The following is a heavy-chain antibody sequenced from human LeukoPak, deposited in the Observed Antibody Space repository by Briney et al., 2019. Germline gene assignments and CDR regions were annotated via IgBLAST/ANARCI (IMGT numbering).Heavy chain of an antibody. CDR3: AKDLYPLGYSGYDPHY. CDR1: GFTFSSYG. V-gene: IGHV3-30*02. CDR2: IWYDGSNK. Sequence: PGGSLRLSCAASGFTFSSYGMHWVRQAPGKGLEWVAVIWYDGSNKYYADSVKGRFTISRDNSKNTLCLQMNSLRAEDTAVYYCAKDLYPLGYSGYDPHYWGQGTLVSVSS. J-gene: IGHJ4*02. D-gene: IGHD5-12*01.